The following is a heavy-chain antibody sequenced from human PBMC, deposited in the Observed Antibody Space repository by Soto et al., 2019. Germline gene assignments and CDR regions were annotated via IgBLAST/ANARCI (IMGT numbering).Heavy chain of an antibody. V-gene: IGHV1-3*01. Sequence: QVQLVQSGAEVKKPGASVKVSCTASGYTFTSYAMHWVRQAPGQRLEWMGWINAGNGNTKYSQKFQGRVTITRDTSASTAYMELSSLRSEDTAVYYCARADYDFWSGLYAFDIWGQGTMVTVSS. J-gene: IGHJ3*02. CDR1: GYTFTSYA. CDR3: ARADYDFWSGLYAFDI. D-gene: IGHD3-3*01. CDR2: INAGNGNT.